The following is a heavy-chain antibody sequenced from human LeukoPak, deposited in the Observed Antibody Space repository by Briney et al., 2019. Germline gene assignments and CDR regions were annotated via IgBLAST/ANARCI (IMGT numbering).Heavy chain of an antibody. CDR2: ISGSGGST. CDR1: GFTVSSNY. V-gene: IGHV3-23*01. CDR3: AKVDGQIAAAGTPDY. J-gene: IGHJ4*02. Sequence: PGGSLRLSCAASGFTVSSNYMSWVRQAPGKGLEWVSVISGSGGSTYYADSVKGRFTISRDNSKNTLYLQMNSLRAEDTAVYYCAKVDGQIAAAGTPDYWGQGTLVTVSS. D-gene: IGHD6-13*01.